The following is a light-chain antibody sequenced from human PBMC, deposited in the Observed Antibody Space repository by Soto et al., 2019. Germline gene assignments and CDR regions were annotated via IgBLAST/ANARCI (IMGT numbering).Light chain of an antibody. J-gene: IGKJ5*01. CDR1: HSISIY. Sequence: DIQMTQSPASLSASVVDRFTITFRASHSISIYLNWYQQKPGKAPKLLIYAASSLQSGVPSRFSGSGSGTDFTLTISSLQPEDFATYYCQQSYSTPTFGQGTRLEIK. CDR2: AAS. V-gene: IGKV1-39*01. CDR3: QQSYSTPT.